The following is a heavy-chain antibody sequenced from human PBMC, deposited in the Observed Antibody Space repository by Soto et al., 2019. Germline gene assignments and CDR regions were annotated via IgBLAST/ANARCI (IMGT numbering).Heavy chain of an antibody. D-gene: IGHD3-3*01. J-gene: IGHJ4*02. CDR3: ARDKGGVVLRFLELLAQFDY. Sequence: QVQLVQSGAEVKKPGASVKVSCKASGYTFTSYGISWVRQAPGQGLEWMGWISAYNGNTNYAQKLQGRVTMTTDTSTSTAYMELRSLRSDDTAVYYCARDKGGVVLRFLELLAQFDYWGQGTLVTVSS. CDR2: ISAYNGNT. V-gene: IGHV1-18*01. CDR1: GYTFTSYG.